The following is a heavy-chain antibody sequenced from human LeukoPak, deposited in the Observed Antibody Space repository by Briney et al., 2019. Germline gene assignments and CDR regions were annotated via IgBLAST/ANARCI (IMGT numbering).Heavy chain of an antibody. V-gene: IGHV1-46*01. CDR1: GYTFTTYY. J-gene: IGHJ5*02. Sequence: ASVTVSFKASGYTFTTYYMHWGRQAPGQGLEWMGVINPSGGRTSYAQKFQGRVTMTRDTSTSTVYMELSSLRSEDTAVYYCASKDSSGWYEEAWGQGTLVTVSS. D-gene: IGHD6-19*01. CDR3: ASKDSSGWYEEA. CDR2: INPSGGRT.